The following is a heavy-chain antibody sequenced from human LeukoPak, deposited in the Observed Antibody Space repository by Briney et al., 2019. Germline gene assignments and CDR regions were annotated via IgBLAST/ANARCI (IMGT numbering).Heavy chain of an antibody. V-gene: IGHV3-74*01. Sequence: PWGSLRLSCAASGFTITNYWMHWVRQAPGQGLVWVSRISSDGTTTNYADSVRGRFTISRDNAKNMMYLQMNSLRAEDTAIYYCVVIVLGWGQGTLVTVSS. D-gene: IGHD2-8*02. J-gene: IGHJ4*02. CDR3: VVIVLG. CDR1: GFTITNYW. CDR2: ISSDGTTT.